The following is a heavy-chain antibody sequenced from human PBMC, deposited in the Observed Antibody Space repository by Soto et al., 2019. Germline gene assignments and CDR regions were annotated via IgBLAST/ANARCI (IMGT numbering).Heavy chain of an antibody. Sequence: SEILSLTCAVSGGSISSGGYSWSWIRQPPGKGLEWIGYIYHSGSTYYNPSLKSRVTISVDRSKNQFSLKLSSVTAADTAVYYCASSYDSSGYDYWGQGTLVTV. V-gene: IGHV4-30-2*01. CDR3: ASSYDSSGYDY. D-gene: IGHD3-22*01. CDR2: IYHSGST. CDR1: GGSISSGGYS. J-gene: IGHJ4*02.